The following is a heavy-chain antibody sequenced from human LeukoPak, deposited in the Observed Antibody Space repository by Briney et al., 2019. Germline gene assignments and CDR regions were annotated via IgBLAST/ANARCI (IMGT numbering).Heavy chain of an antibody. CDR1: GFTFSDYY. CDR3: ARDAGGNRLYAFDI. CDR2: ISSSGSTI. Sequence: GGSLRLSCAASGFTFSDYYTSWIRQAPGKGLEWVSYISSSGSTIYYADSVKGRFTISRDNAKNSLYLQMNSLRAEDTAVYYCARDAGGNRLYAFDIWGQGTMVTVSS. V-gene: IGHV3-11*01. J-gene: IGHJ3*02. D-gene: IGHD4-23*01.